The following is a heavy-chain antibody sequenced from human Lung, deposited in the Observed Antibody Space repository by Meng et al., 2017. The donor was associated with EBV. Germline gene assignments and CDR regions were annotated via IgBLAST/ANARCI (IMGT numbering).Heavy chain of an antibody. CDR2: IHEDGAVT. J-gene: IGHJ4*02. CDR3: SRDLMGPDDW. V-gene: IGHV3-74*01. CDR1: GFTLSSYW. Sequence: VQLVESGGALVQPGGSLGLSCEASGFTLSSYWMHWVRRAPGKGLVWVSRIHEDGAVTTYADSVKGRFTISRDNAAKTLYLQMWSLRPEDMAVYYCSRDLMGPDDWWGQGTLVTVSS. D-gene: IGHD1-26*01.